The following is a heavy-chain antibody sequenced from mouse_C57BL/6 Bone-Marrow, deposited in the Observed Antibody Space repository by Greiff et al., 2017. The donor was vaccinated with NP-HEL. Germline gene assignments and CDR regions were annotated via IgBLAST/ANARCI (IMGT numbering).Heavy chain of an antibody. CDR1: GYAFSSSW. CDR3: IYYYGSSYAYAMDY. V-gene: IGHV1-82*01. Sequence: VQLQESGPELVKPGASVKISCKASGYAFSSSWMNWVKQRPGKGLEWIGRIYPGDGDTNYNGKFKGKATLTADKSSSTAYMQLSSLTSEDSAVYFCIYYYGSSYAYAMDYWGQGTSVTVSS. CDR2: IYPGDGDT. D-gene: IGHD1-1*01. J-gene: IGHJ4*01.